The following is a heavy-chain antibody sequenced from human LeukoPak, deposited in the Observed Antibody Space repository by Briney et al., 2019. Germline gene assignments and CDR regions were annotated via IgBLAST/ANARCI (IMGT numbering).Heavy chain of an antibody. V-gene: IGHV3-21*01. D-gene: IGHD2-2*01. CDR3: ARDCSSTSSCYYYYGMDV. Sequence: GGSLRLSCAASGFTFSSYSMNWVRQAPGKGLEWVSSISSSSSYIYYADSVKGRFTISRDNAKNSLYLQMNSLRAKDTAVYYCARDCSSTSSCYYYYGMDVWGQGTTVTVSS. J-gene: IGHJ6*02. CDR1: GFTFSSYS. CDR2: ISSSSSYI.